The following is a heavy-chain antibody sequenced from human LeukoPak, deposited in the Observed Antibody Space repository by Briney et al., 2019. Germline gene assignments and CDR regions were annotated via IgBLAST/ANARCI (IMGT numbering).Heavy chain of an antibody. J-gene: IGHJ4*02. V-gene: IGHV3-23*01. CDR1: GFTFSSHG. D-gene: IGHD2-21*01. CDR3: ARDWSLFLDY. Sequence: PGGSLRLSCAASGFTFSSHGMNWVRQAPGKGLEWVSGISPSGGITYYADSVKGRFTISRDNSKNTLYLQMNSLRAEDTAVYYCARDWSLFLDYWGQGTLVTVSS. CDR2: ISPSGGIT.